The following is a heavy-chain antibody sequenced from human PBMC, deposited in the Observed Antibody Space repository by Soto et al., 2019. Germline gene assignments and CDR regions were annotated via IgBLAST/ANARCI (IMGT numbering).Heavy chain of an antibody. CDR1: GGSFSGYY. V-gene: IGHV4-34*01. D-gene: IGHD3-10*01. CDR2: IKHSGST. J-gene: IGHJ4*02. Sequence: QVQLQQWGAGLLKPSETLSLTCAVYGGSFSGYYWSGIRQPPGKGLEWSGEIKHSGSTNNNPTLNSLVTMSVDTSKNQFSLKMSSVTAADTAVYYCARKWFGLSLWGQGTLVTVSS. CDR3: ARKWFGLSL.